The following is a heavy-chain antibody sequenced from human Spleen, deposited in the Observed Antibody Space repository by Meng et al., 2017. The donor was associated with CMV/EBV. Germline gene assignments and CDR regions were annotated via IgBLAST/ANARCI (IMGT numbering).Heavy chain of an antibody. J-gene: IGHJ4*02. Sequence: GESLKISCVVSGFTVSSNYLSWVRQAPGKGLEWVSVISSGGTTYYVDSVKGRFTISRDNSKNTLNLQMNSLRIEDTAVYYCAKGDFWSGYYPNDYWGQGTLVTVSS. V-gene: IGHV3-66*02. CDR3: AKGDFWSGYYPNDY. D-gene: IGHD3-3*01. CDR2: ISSGGTT. CDR1: GFTVSSNY.